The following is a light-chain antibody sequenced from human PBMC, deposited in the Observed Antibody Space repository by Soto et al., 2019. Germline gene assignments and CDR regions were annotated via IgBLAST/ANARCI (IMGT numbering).Light chain of an antibody. Sequence: IQMNQSPSTLSGSVGDRVTITCRASQTISSWLAWYQQKPGKAPKLLIYKASTLKSGVPSRFSGSGSGTEFTLTICSLQPDDFATYYCQHYDSYSEAFGQGTKVDI. CDR2: KAS. CDR1: QTISSW. CDR3: QHYDSYSEA. V-gene: IGKV1-5*03. J-gene: IGKJ1*01.